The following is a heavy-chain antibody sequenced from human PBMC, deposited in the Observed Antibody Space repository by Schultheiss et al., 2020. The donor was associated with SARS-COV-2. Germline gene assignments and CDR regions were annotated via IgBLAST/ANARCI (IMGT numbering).Heavy chain of an antibody. CDR1: GGSISSGGYY. CDR2: INHSGST. Sequence: SETLSLTCTVSGGSISSGGYYWSWIRQPPGKGLEWIGEINHSGSTNYNPSLKSRVTISADTSKNQFSLKLSSVTAADTAVYYCARHRAEYCSSTSCYERDLFDYWGQGTLVTVSS. D-gene: IGHD2-2*01. V-gene: IGHV4-39*01. CDR3: ARHRAEYCSSTSCYERDLFDY. J-gene: IGHJ4*02.